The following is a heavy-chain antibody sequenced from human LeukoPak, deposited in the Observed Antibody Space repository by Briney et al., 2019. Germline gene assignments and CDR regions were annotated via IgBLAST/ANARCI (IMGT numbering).Heavy chain of an antibody. Sequence: PGGSLRLSCAPSGFTFSSYEMNWVRQAPGKGLEWVSYTSSSGSTIYYAHSVKGRFTISRDHAKNSLYLQMNSLRAEDTAVYYCARVSWVDTAMDRLVSYYYYMDVWGKGTTVTVSS. D-gene: IGHD5-18*01. CDR3: ARVSWVDTAMDRLVSYYYYMDV. CDR2: TSSSGSTI. V-gene: IGHV3-48*03. J-gene: IGHJ6*03. CDR1: GFTFSSYE.